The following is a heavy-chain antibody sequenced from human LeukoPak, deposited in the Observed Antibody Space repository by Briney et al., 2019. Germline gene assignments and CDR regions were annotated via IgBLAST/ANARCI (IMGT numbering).Heavy chain of an antibody. V-gene: IGHV4-59*08. J-gene: IGHJ4*02. Sequence: SETLSLTCTVSGGSISSSYWSWIRQPPGKGLEWIGYIYYSGSTNYNPSLKSRVTISVDTSKNQFSLKLSSVTAADTAVYYCARYVRGYCSGGSCSFHPYFDYWGQGTLVTVSS. CDR3: ARYVRGYCSGGSCSFHPYFDY. CDR2: IYYSGST. D-gene: IGHD2-15*01. CDR1: GGSISSSY.